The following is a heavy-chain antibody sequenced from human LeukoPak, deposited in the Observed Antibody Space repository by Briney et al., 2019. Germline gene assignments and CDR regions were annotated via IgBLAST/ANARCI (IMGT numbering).Heavy chain of an antibody. J-gene: IGHJ5*02. CDR2: ISGSGGNT. D-gene: IGHD6-13*01. Sequence: PGGSLRLSCAASGFTFSSYALSWVRQAPGKGLEWVSTISGSGGNTYYAESVKGRFAISRDNSKNTLYLHMNSLRAEDTAICYCAKDTREYSRRPNWFDPWGQGTLVTVSS. V-gene: IGHV3-23*01. CDR1: GFTFSSYA. CDR3: AKDTREYSRRPNWFDP.